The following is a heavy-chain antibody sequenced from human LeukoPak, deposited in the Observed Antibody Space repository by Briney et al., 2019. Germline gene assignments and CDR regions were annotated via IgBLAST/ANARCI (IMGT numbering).Heavy chain of an antibody. CDR2: IYPGDSDT. D-gene: IGHD2-2*01. J-gene: IGHJ5*02. CDR1: GYSFTSYW. Sequence: GESLKILCKGSGYSFTSYWIGWVRQMPGKGLELMGIIYPGDSDTRYRPSFQGQVTISADKSINTAYLQWNSLKASDTAIYYCVRRDITSRYVVWFDPWGQGTPVTVSS. CDR3: VRRDITSRYVVWFDP. V-gene: IGHV5-51*01.